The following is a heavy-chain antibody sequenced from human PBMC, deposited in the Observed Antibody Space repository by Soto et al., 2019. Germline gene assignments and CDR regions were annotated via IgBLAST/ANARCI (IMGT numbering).Heavy chain of an antibody. V-gene: IGHV3-21*01. Sequence: GGSLRLSCAASGFTFSSYSMNWVRQAPGKGLEWVSSISSSSSYIYYADTVKGRFTISRDNAKNSLYLQMNSLRAEDTAVYYCARHSSQNFDWLEYWGQGTLVTVSS. CDR3: ARHSSQNFDWLEY. CDR1: GFTFSSYS. J-gene: IGHJ4*02. CDR2: ISSSSSYI. D-gene: IGHD3-9*01.